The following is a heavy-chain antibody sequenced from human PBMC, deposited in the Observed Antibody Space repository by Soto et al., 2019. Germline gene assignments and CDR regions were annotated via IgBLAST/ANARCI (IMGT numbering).Heavy chain of an antibody. Sequence: GASVKVSCKASGYTFTHYGISWVRQAPGQGLEWMGWINTYNGNTNHAQKFQGRVTITTDKSTSRAYMELRRLRSEDTAVYYCALRPSYYYGAGSAFDPWGQGTLVTVSS. CDR1: GYTFTHYG. V-gene: IGHV1-18*01. J-gene: IGHJ5*02. D-gene: IGHD3-10*01. CDR3: ALRPSYYYGAGSAFDP. CDR2: INTYNGNT.